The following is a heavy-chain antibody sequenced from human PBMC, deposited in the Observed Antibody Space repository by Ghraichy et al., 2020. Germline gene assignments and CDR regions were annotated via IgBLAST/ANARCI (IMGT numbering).Heavy chain of an antibody. V-gene: IGHV4-59*08. Sequence: SETLSLTCTVSGGSISSYYWSWIRQPPGKGLEWIGYIYYSGSTNYNPSLKSRVTISVDTSKNQFSLKLSSVTAADTAVYYCARSSYYYDSSGYWLDWFDPWGQGTLVTVSS. D-gene: IGHD3-22*01. CDR2: IYYSGST. J-gene: IGHJ5*02. CDR3: ARSSYYYDSSGYWLDWFDP. CDR1: GGSISSYY.